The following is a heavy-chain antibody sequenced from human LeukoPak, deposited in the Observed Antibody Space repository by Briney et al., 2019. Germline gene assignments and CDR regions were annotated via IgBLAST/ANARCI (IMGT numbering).Heavy chain of an antibody. D-gene: IGHD3-22*01. J-gene: IGHJ4*02. CDR2: IIPIFGTA. CDR1: GYTFTSYG. CDR3: ARGRDSSGYYYGGSFDY. Sequence: ASVKVSCKASGYTFTSYGISWVRQAPGQGLEWMGRIIPIFGTANYAQKFQGRVTITTDESTSTAYMELSSLRSEDTAVYYCARGRDSSGYYYGGSFDYWGQGTLVTVSS. V-gene: IGHV1-69*05.